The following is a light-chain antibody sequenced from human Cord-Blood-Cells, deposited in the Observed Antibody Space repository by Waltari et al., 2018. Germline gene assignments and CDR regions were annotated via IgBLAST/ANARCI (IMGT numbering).Light chain of an antibody. Sequence: EIVLTQSPGTLSLSPGERATLSCRASQSVSSSYLAWYQQKPGQAPRRPLYGESSRATVIPDRFSGSGSGTDFTLTISRLEPEEFAVYYCQQYGSSPWTFGQGTKVEIK. CDR3: QQYGSSPWT. V-gene: IGKV3-20*01. CDR2: GES. CDR1: QSVSSSY. J-gene: IGKJ1*01.